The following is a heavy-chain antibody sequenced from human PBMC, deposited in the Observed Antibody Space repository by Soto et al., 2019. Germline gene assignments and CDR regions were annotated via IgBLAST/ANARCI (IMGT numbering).Heavy chain of an antibody. Sequence: KASETLSLTCTVSGGSINSGGYYWSWIRQHPGRGLEWIGYIYYSGSTYYNPSLKSRVTISVDTSKNQFSLRLSSVTAADTAVYYCARSHCTGGSCYSGAFNICGQGTMVTVSS. J-gene: IGHJ3*02. CDR3: ARSHCTGGSCYSGAFNI. CDR1: GGSINSGGYY. CDR2: IYYSGST. D-gene: IGHD2-15*01. V-gene: IGHV4-31*03.